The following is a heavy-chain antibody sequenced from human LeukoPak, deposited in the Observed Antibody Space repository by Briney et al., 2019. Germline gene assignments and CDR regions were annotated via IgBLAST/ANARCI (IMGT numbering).Heavy chain of an antibody. CDR1: GGTFSSYA. D-gene: IGHD2-21*02. CDR3: ARDCGGDCYRY. CDR2: IIPIFGTA. Sequence: ASVKVSCKASGGTFSSYAISWVRQAPGQGLEWMGRIIPIFGTANYAQKFQGRVTITTDESTSTAYMELSSLRSEDTAVYYCARDCGGDCYRYWGQGTLVTVSS. V-gene: IGHV1-69*05. J-gene: IGHJ4*02.